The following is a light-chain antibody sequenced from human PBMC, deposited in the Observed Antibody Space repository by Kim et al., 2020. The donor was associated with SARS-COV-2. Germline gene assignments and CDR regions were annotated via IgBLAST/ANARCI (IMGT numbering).Light chain of an antibody. J-gene: IGLJ2*01. V-gene: IGLV3-21*04. CDR1: NIGSKS. CDR2: HDS. CDR3: QVSDSSSDHVV. Sequence: SYELTQPPSVSVAPGKTATITCGGNNIGSKSVHWYQQRPGQAPVVVIYHDSDRPSGIPERVSGSNSGNTATLTISRVEAGDEADYYCQVSDSSSDHVVFGGGTKVTVL.